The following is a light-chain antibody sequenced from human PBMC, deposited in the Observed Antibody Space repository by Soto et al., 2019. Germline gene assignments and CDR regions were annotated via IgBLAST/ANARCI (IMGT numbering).Light chain of an antibody. Sequence: DIQMTQSPSSLSASVGDRVTITCRASQSISSYLNWYQQKPGKAPKLLIYAASSLQSGVPSRFSGSGSGTDFTLTISSLQPEDFVTYYCQQYETFSGTFGPGTKVEI. CDR2: AAS. CDR3: QQYETFSGT. V-gene: IGKV1-39*01. CDR1: QSISSY. J-gene: IGKJ1*01.